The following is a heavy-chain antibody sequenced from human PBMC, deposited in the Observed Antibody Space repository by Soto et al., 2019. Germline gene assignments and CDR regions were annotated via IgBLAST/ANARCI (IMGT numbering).Heavy chain of an antibody. CDR2: IYSGGST. V-gene: IGHV3-53*01. CDR1: GFTVSSNY. J-gene: IGHJ3*02. Sequence: GGSLRLSCAASGFTVSSNYMSWVRQAPGKGLEWVSVIYSGGSTYYADSVKGRFTISRDNAKNTLYLQMNSLRAEDTAVYYCAREVVVAATEDAFDIWGQGTMVTVSS. D-gene: IGHD2-15*01. CDR3: AREVVVAATEDAFDI.